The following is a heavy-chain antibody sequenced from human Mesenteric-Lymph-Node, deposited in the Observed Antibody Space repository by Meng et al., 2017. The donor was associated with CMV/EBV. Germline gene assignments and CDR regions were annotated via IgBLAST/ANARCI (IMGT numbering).Heavy chain of an antibody. J-gene: IGHJ4*02. V-gene: IGHV3-23*01. CDR3: ARVAGEGYYFDY. CDR1: GFTFSSYA. Sequence: GGSLRLSCAASGFTFSSYAMTWVRRAPGKGLEWVSTISGSDTNTYYADSVKGRFTISRDNSKNTLDLQMNSLRAEDTAVYYCARVAGEGYYFDYWGQGTLVTVSS. CDR2: ISGSDTNT. D-gene: IGHD3-10*01.